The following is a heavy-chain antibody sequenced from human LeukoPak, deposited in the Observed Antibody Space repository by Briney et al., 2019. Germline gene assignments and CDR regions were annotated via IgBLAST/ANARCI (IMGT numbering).Heavy chain of an antibody. D-gene: IGHD3-9*01. CDR2: VYYSGST. V-gene: IGHV4-59*01. CDR3: ARVLRYFDY. J-gene: IGHJ4*02. CDR1: GGSISTYF. Sequence: PSETLSLTCTVSGGSISTYFWSWIRQPPGKGLEWIGYVYYSGSTNYNPSLKSRVTISVDTSKNQFSLKLSSVTAADTAVYYCARVLRYFDYWGQGTLVTVSS.